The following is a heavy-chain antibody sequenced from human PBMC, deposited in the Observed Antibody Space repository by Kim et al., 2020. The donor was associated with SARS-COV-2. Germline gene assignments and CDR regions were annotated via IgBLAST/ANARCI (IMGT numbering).Heavy chain of an antibody. CDR2: INAGNGNT. CDR1: GYTFTSYA. J-gene: IGHJ4*02. D-gene: IGHD1-26*01. V-gene: IGHV1-3*01. CDR3: ARDGSPEYYFDY. Sequence: ASVKVSCKASGYTFTSYAMHWVRQAPGQRLEWMGWINAGNGNTKYSQKFQGRVTITRVTAASTAYIELSSLRSEDTAVYYCARDGSPEYYFDYWGQGTLVTVSS.